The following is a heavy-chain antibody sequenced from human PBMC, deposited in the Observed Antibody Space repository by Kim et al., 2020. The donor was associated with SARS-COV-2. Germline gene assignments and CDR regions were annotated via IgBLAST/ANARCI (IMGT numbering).Heavy chain of an antibody. CDR1: GGSFSAYY. Sequence: SETLSLTCAVYGGSFSAYYWSWIRQPPGKGLEWIGEINHSGYTNYNPSLKSRVTISVDTSKNQFSLKLSSVTAADTAVYYCARPSVFDYYYGMDVWGQGTTVTVS. D-gene: IGHD1-20*01. CDR2: INHSGYT. CDR3: ARPSVFDYYYGMDV. V-gene: IGHV4-34*01. J-gene: IGHJ6*02.